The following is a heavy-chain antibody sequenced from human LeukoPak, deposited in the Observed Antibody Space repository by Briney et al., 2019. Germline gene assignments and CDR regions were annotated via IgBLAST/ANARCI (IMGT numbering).Heavy chain of an antibody. V-gene: IGHV4-59*01. CDR2: IYYSGST. D-gene: IGHD5-18*01. CDR1: GGSISSYY. Sequence: SETLSRTCTVSGGSISSYYWSWIRQPPGKGLEWIGHIYYSGSTNYNPSLKSRVTISIDTSKNQFSLRLSSVTAADTAVYYCARGAAGYSYGWGQGTLVTVSS. J-gene: IGHJ4*02. CDR3: ARGAAGYSYG.